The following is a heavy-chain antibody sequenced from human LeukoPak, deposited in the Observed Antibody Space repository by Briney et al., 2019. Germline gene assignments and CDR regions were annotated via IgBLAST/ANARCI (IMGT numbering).Heavy chain of an antibody. CDR3: ANAWSPLIAAAGDPIDY. Sequence: GGSLRLSCAASGFTFSSYGMHWVRQAPGKGLEWVAVISYDGSNKFYADSVKGRFTISRDNSKNTLYLQMNTLRAEDTAVYYCANAWSPLIAAAGDPIDYWGQGTLVTVSS. V-gene: IGHV3-30*18. CDR2: ISYDGSNK. CDR1: GFTFSSYG. J-gene: IGHJ4*02. D-gene: IGHD6-25*01.